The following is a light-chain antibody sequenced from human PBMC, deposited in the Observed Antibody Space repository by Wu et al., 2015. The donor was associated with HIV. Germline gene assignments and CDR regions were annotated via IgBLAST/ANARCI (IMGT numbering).Light chain of an antibody. CDR3: QHYGSSQWT. CDR1: QSVTSGN. V-gene: IGKV3-20*01. J-gene: IGKJ1*01. CDR2: GAS. Sequence: DIVLTQSPGTLSLSPGDRATLSCRASQSVTSGNLAWYQQKPGQAPRLLIYGASSRATGIPDRFSGSGSGTDFTLIISTLKPEDFAVYFCQHYGSSQWTFGQGTRVEI.